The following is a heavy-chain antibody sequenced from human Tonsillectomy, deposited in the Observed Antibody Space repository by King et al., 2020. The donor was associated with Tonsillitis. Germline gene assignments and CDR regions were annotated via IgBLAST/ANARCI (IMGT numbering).Heavy chain of an antibody. D-gene: IGHD6-13*01. V-gene: IGHV3-73*02. CDR2: IRSKANSYAT. Sequence: VQLVESGGGLVQPGGSLKLSCAASGFTFSGSTMHWVRQASGKGLEWVGRIRSKANSYATAYAASVKGRFTISRDDSKNTAYLQMNSLKTEDTAMYYCTRRTDIAAAGRDYWGQGILVTVSS. CDR3: TRRTDIAAAGRDY. J-gene: IGHJ4*02. CDR1: GFTFSGST.